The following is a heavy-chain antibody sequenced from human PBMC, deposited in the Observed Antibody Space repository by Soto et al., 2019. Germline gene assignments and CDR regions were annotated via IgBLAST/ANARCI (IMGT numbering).Heavy chain of an antibody. J-gene: IGHJ4*02. CDR2: IYYSGST. CDR1: GGSISSGGYY. V-gene: IGHV4-31*03. Sequence: SEPLSLTCTVSGGSISSGGYYWSWIRQHPGKGLEWIGYIYYSGSTYYNPSLKSRVTISVDTSKNQFSLKLSSVTAADTAVYYCARGPTMVRGVSPFDYWGQGTLVTVSS. D-gene: IGHD3-10*01. CDR3: ARGPTMVRGVSPFDY.